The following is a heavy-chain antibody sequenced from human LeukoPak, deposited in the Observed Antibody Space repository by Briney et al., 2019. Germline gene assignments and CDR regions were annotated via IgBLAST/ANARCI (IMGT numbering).Heavy chain of an antibody. CDR2: IDGSGGTT. Sequence: GGSLRLSCAASGFSVTTSYMSWVRQAPGKGLEWVSAIDGSGGTTFYADSVKGRVTISRVQSTNTVYLQMNSLRADDTAVYYCAKAHCSSTSCSRADNRGQGTLVTVSS. D-gene: IGHD2-2*01. J-gene: IGHJ4*02. V-gene: IGHV3-23*01. CDR1: GFSVTTSY. CDR3: AKAHCSSTSCSRADN.